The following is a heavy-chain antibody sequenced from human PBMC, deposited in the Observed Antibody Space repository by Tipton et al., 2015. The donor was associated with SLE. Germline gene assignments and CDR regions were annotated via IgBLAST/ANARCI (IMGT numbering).Heavy chain of an antibody. D-gene: IGHD3-3*01. J-gene: IGHJ4*02. CDR3: ARVEEYDFWSGYYTLED. CDR1: GGSISSHY. CDR2: IYYSGST. V-gene: IGHV4-59*11. Sequence: TLSLTCTVSGGSISSHYWSWIRQPPGKGLEWIGYIYYSGSTNYNPSLKSRVTISVDTSKNQFSLKLSSVTAADTAVYYCARVEEYDFWSGYYTLEDWGQGTLVTVSS.